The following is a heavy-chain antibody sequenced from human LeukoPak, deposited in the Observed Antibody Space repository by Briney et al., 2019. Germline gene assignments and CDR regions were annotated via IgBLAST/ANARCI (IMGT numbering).Heavy chain of an antibody. CDR2: IYYSGDT. CDR1: SVSTNNNY. V-gene: IGHV4-59*01. CDR3: ARALYYYDSSGYRFVD. D-gene: IGHD3-22*01. Sequence: PSETLSLTCTVASVSTNNNYWSCIRQPPGKGLEWIGFIYYSGDTNYNPSLKSRVTISLDTSKKQFSLRLSSVTGADTAVYYCARALYYYDSSGYRFVDWGQGTLVTVSS. J-gene: IGHJ4*02.